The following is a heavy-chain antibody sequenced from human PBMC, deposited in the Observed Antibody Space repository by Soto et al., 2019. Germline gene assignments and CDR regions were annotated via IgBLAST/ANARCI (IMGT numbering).Heavy chain of an antibody. CDR2: ISSSSSYI. V-gene: IGHV3-21*01. Sequence: PGGSLRLSCAASGFTFSSYSMNWVRQAPGKGLEWVSSISSSSSYIYYADSVKGRFTISRDNAKNSLYLQMNSLRAEDTAVYYCAREEGYCSSTSCYTGVDYYYYYGMDVWGQGTTVTVSS. CDR1: GFTFSSYS. D-gene: IGHD2-2*01. J-gene: IGHJ6*02. CDR3: AREEGYCSSTSCYTGVDYYYYYGMDV.